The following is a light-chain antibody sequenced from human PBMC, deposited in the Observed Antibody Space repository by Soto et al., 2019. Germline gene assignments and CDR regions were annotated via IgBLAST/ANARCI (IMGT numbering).Light chain of an antibody. CDR3: QRRHMWPIT. J-gene: IGKJ5*01. CDR1: QSFRGL. V-gene: IGKV3-11*01. Sequence: EVVLTQSPVTLSLSPGERATLSCRASQSFRGLLAWYQQKPGQAPRLLIYDAYNRATGIPPRFSGSGSGTAFTLTISSLEPEDSAVYYCQRRHMWPITFGQGTRLEIK. CDR2: DAY.